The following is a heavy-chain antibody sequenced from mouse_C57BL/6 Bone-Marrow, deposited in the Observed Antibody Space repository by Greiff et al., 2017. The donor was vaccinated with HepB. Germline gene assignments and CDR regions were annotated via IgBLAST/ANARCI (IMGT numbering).Heavy chain of an antibody. D-gene: IGHD4-1*01. CDR1: GYAFSSSW. V-gene: IGHV1-82*01. J-gene: IGHJ4*01. CDR2: IYPGDGDT. CDR3: ASWGIIYYYAMDY. Sequence: QVQLQQSGPELVKPGASVKISCKASGYAFSSSWMNWVKQRPGKGLEWIGRIYPGDGDTNYNGKFKGKATLTADKSSSTAYMQLSSLTSEDSAVYICASWGIIYYYAMDYWGQGTSVTVSS.